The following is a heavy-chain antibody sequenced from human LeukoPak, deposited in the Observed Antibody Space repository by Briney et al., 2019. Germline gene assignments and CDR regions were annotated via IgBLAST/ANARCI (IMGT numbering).Heavy chain of an antibody. V-gene: IGHV4-34*01. J-gene: IGHJ6*03. D-gene: IGHD3-3*01. CDR1: GGSFSGYY. CDR3: ARAGVVPNGMGYYYYYMDV. Sequence: EASETLSLTCAVYGGSFSGYYWSWIRQPPGKGLEWIGEINHSGSTNYNPSLKSRVTISVDLSKNQFSPKLRSVTAADTAVYYCARAGVVPNGMGYYYYYMDVWGKGTTVTVSS. CDR2: INHSGST.